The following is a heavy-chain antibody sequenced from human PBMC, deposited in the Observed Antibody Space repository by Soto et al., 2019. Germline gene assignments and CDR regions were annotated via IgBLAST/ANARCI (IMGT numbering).Heavy chain of an antibody. CDR1: GLTLSSYA. CDR2: INNSGGDT. J-gene: IGHJ3*02. CDR3: ARDLRWSNAFDI. V-gene: IGHV3-23*01. D-gene: IGHD4-17*01. Sequence: PGWSLRLSCAASGLTLSSYAMSWVHQAPGKGLEGVSVINNSGGDTYYADSVKGRFTISRDNAKNSLYLQMNSLRAEDTAVYYCARDLRWSNAFDIWGPGTMVTVSS.